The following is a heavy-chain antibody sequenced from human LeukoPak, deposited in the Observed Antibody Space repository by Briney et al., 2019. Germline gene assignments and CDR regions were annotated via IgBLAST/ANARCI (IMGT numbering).Heavy chain of an antibody. J-gene: IGHJ4*02. V-gene: IGHV4-30-4*08. CDR2: IYYSGST. D-gene: IGHD6-13*01. Sequence: PSQTLSLTCTVSGGSISRGDYYWSWIRQPQGKGLEWIGYIYYSGSTYYNPSLKSRVTISVDTSKNQFSLKLSSVTAADTAVYYCASYSSTLRWYFDYWGQGTLVTVSS. CDR3: ASYSSTLRWYFDY. CDR1: GGSISRGDYY.